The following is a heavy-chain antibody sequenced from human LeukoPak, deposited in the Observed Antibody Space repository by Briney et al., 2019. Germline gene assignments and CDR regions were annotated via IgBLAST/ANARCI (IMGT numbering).Heavy chain of an antibody. CDR3: AKVASTTRRHDAFDI. CDR1: GYTFTGYY. V-gene: IGHV1-2*02. CDR2: INPNTGAT. J-gene: IGHJ3*02. D-gene: IGHD1-1*01. Sequence: GASVKVSCKASGYTFTGYYMHWVRQAPGQGLEWMGWINPNTGATKYAEKFQGRVTMTGDMSISTAYMELSRLRSDDTAVYYCAKVASTTRRHDAFDIWGQGTLVTVSS.